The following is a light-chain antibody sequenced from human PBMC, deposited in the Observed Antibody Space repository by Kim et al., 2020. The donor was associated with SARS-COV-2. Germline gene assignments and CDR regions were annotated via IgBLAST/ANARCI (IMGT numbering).Light chain of an antibody. V-gene: IGLV1-47*01. J-gene: IGLJ1*01. CDR2: KND. Sequence: QSVVTQPPSASGNPGQRVTISCSGSNSNIGNNYVSWYQHLPGTAPKLLISKNDQWPSGIPDRFSGSKSGTSASLAISGLRSEDEADYHCAAWDDILSGYVFGTGTKVTVL. CDR1: NSNIGNNY. CDR3: AAWDDILSGYV.